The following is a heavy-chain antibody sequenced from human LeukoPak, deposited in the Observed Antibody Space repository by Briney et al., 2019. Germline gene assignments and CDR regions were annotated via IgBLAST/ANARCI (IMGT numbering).Heavy chain of an antibody. CDR2: ISSDDSSI. V-gene: IGHV3-11*01. CDR3: ARLPLRPFYYDPTGLDAFDI. J-gene: IGHJ3*02. Sequence: GGSLRLSCAASGFTFSDFYMSWIRQPPGKGLEWLSYISSDDSSIYYADSVKGRFTISRDNAKKSLYLQMNSLRAEDTAVYYCARLPLRPFYYDPTGLDAFDIWGQGTMVTVSS. D-gene: IGHD3-22*01. CDR1: GFTFSDFY.